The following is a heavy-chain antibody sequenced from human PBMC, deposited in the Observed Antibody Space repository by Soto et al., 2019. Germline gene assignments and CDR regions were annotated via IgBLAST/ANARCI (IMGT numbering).Heavy chain of an antibody. CDR3: ARGVGSSPPQY. V-gene: IGHV4-59*01. Sequence: SETLSLTCTISCGSIIVYYWSWIRQTAGQGLEWIGYIYASGSPYYNPSLRSRVTISADTSKNQISLKLTSPTAADTAVYYCARGVGSSPPQYWGRGTLVTVSS. CDR1: CGSIIVYY. D-gene: IGHD1-26*01. CDR2: IYASGSP. J-gene: IGHJ4*02.